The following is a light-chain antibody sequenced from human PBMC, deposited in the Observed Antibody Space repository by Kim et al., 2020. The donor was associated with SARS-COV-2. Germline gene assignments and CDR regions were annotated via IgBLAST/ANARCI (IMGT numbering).Light chain of an antibody. CDR2: DAS. CDR3: QQRTNWPPFT. V-gene: IGKV3-11*01. CDR1: QGVSNF. Sequence: LSPGETATPSGRASQGVSNFLAGYQQKPGQAPRLLIYDASNRAPGIPARFSASGSGTDFTLTISSLEPEDFAVYYCQQRTNWPPFTFGQGTKLEI. J-gene: IGKJ2*01.